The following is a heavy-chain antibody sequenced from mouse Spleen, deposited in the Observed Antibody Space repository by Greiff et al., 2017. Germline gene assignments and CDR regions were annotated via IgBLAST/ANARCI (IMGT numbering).Heavy chain of an antibody. J-gene: IGHJ4*01. D-gene: IGHD2-1*01. CDR2: ISSGSSTI. V-gene: IGHV5-17*01. CDR1: GFTFSDYG. Sequence: EVKVVESGGGLVKPGGSLKLSCAASGFTFSDYGMHWVRQAPEKGLEWVAYISSGSSTIYYADTVKGRFTISRDNAKNTLFLQMTSLRSEDTAMYYCARSYYGNYDAMDYWCQGTSVTVSS. CDR3: ARSYYGNYDAMDY.